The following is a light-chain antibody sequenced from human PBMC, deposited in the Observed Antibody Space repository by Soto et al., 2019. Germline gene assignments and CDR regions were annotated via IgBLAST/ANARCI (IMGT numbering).Light chain of an antibody. CDR2: GAS. CDR1: QRVSSSY. V-gene: IGKV3-20*01. Sequence: EIVLTQSPGTLSLSPGERATLSCRVSQRVSSSYLAWYQQKPGQAPRLLIYGASSRATGIPDRFSGSGSVTDFTLTISRLEPEDFAMYYCHQYGISPPVTFVQWTRLEIK. J-gene: IGKJ5*01. CDR3: HQYGISPPVT.